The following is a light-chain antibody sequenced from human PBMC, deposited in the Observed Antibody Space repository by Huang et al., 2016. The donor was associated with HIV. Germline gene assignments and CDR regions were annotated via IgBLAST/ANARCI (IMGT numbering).Light chain of an antibody. Sequence: EIVLTQSPATLSLSPGERATLSCRASENIFNYLAWYHQKPGQAPRLLIYDASNRATGIPARFSGSGSGTDFTLTISSLEPEDFAVYYCQQRSNWPRTFGGGTKVEIK. CDR2: DAS. J-gene: IGKJ4*01. V-gene: IGKV3-11*01. CDR1: ENIFNY. CDR3: QQRSNWPRT.